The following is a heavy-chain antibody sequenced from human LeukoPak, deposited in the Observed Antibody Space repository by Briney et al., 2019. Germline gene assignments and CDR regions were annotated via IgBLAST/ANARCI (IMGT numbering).Heavy chain of an antibody. Sequence: ASVKVSCKASGYTFTSYYMHWVRQGPGQGLEWMGIINPSGGSTSYAQKFQGRVTMTRDTSTNTVYMELSSLRSEDTAVYYCARGASSIAALNPFWYFGLWGRGTLVTVSS. J-gene: IGHJ2*01. CDR3: ARGASSIAALNPFWYFGL. CDR2: INPSGGST. V-gene: IGHV1-46*01. CDR1: GYTFTSYY. D-gene: IGHD6-6*01.